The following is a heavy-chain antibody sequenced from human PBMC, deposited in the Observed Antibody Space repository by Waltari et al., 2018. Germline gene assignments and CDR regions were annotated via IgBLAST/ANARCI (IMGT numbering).Heavy chain of an antibody. Sequence: EVHLLESGGGLAQPGGSLRLSCAASGFKFISDAMSWVRQAPGKGLEWVSGISDSGVITKYADSVKGRFTVSRDNSKNTVFLQLNSLRAEDTAIYYCARHLYSIDYLELGNWGQGTLVTVSS. J-gene: IGHJ4*02. D-gene: IGHD3-22*01. CDR3: ARHLYSIDYLELGN. V-gene: IGHV3-23*01. CDR2: ISDSGVIT. CDR1: GFKFISDA.